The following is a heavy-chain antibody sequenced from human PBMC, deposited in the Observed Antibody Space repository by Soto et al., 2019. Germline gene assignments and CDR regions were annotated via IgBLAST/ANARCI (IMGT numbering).Heavy chain of an antibody. Sequence: GSLRLSCAASGFTFSSYSMNWVRQAPGKGLEWVSSISSSSSYIYYADSVKGRFTISRDNAKNSLYLQMNSLRAEDTAVYYCARGTPAGGVLWFGELSSTCYYYGMDVWGQGTTVTVSS. V-gene: IGHV3-21*01. J-gene: IGHJ6*02. D-gene: IGHD3-10*01. CDR3: ARGTPAGGVLWFGELSSTCYYYGMDV. CDR1: GFTFSSYS. CDR2: ISSSSSYI.